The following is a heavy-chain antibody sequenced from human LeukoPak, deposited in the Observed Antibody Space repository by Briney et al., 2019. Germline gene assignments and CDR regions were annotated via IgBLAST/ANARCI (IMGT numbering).Heavy chain of an antibody. CDR1: GGTFSSYA. J-gene: IGHJ4*02. CDR2: IIPILGIA. D-gene: IGHD3-10*01. V-gene: IGHV1-69*04. Sequence: ASVKVSCKASGGTFSSYAISWVRQAPGQGLAWMGRIIPILGIANYAQKFQGRVTITADKSTSTAYMELSSLRSEDTAVYYCARGSRDSIDYWGQGTLVTVSS. CDR3: ARGSRDSIDY.